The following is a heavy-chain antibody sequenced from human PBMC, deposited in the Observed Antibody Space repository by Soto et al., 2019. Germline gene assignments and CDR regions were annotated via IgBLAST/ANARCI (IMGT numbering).Heavy chain of an antibody. CDR1: GFTFTSSA. Sequence: SVKVSCKASGFTFTSSAVQWVRQARGQRLEWIGWIVVGSGNTNYAQKFQERVTITRDMSTSTAYMELSSLRSEDTAVYYCAATPRYYYDTTYGMDVWGQGTTVTVSS. CDR2: IVVGSGNT. CDR3: AATPRYYYDTTYGMDV. J-gene: IGHJ6*02. V-gene: IGHV1-58*01. D-gene: IGHD3-22*01.